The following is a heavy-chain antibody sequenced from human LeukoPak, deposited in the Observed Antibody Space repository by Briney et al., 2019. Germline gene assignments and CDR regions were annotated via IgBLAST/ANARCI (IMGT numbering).Heavy chain of an antibody. CDR2: INPNSGGT. Sequence: ASVKVSCKASGYTFTGYYMHWVRQAPGQGLEWMGWINPNSGGTNYAQKFQGRVTMTRDTSISTAYMELSRLRSDDTAVYYCARYTGYGSGWYRWYAFDIWGQGTMVTVSS. V-gene: IGHV1-2*02. CDR3: ARYTGYGSGWYRWYAFDI. D-gene: IGHD6-19*01. CDR1: GYTFTGYY. J-gene: IGHJ3*02.